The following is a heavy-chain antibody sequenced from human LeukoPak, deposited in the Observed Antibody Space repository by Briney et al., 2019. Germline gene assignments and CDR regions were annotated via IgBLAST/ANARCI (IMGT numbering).Heavy chain of an antibody. D-gene: IGHD4/OR15-4a*01. CDR3: AREPTIPYFDY. J-gene: IGHJ4*02. V-gene: IGHV3-48*03. CDR2: ISSSGTVI. CDR1: GFTFSTYE. Sequence: GGSLRLSCAASGFTFSTYEMNWVRQAPGKGLEWVSYISSSGTVIYHADSVKGRFTISRDNAKKSLYLQMNSLRAEDTAVYYCAREPTIPYFDYWGQGTLVTVLS.